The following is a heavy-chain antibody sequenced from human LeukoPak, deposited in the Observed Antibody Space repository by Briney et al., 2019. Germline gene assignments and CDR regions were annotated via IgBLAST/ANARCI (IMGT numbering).Heavy chain of an antibody. CDR3: ARRGVVRGVIIRLHYYYYMDV. CDR2: IYTSGST. CDR1: GGSISSGSHY. V-gene: IGHV4-61*02. D-gene: IGHD3-10*01. Sequence: SETLSLTCTVSGGSISSGSHYWSWIRQPAGKGLEWIGRIYTSGSTNYNPSLKSRVTISVDTSKNQFSLKLSSVTAADTAVYYCARRGVVRGVIIRLHYYYYMDVWGKGTTVTISS. J-gene: IGHJ6*03.